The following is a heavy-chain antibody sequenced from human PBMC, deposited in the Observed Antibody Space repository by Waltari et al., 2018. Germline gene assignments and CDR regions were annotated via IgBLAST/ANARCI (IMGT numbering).Heavy chain of an antibody. CDR2: ISHSGNT. Sequence: QLQLQESGPGLVKPSETLSLTCSVPGGSISSSIYYWGWIRQPPGKGLEWIGSISHSGNTDYNPSLKSRVTISEDTSKNQFSLKLSSVTAADTAVYYCARGPGVFDFWGQGTLVTVSS. D-gene: IGHD3-3*01. V-gene: IGHV4-39*07. CDR1: GGSISSSIYY. J-gene: IGHJ4*02. CDR3: ARGPGVFDF.